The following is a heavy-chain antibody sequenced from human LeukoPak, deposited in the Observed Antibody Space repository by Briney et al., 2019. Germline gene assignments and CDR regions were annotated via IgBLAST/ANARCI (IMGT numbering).Heavy chain of an antibody. J-gene: IGHJ4*02. V-gene: IGHV4-59*01. CDR1: GGSISSYY. Sequence: ASETLSLTCTVSGGSISSYYWSWIRQPPGKGLEWIGYIYYSGSTNYNPSLKSRVTISVDTSKNQFSLKLSSVTAADTAVYYCARDSGDYVDYWGQGTLVTVSS. CDR3: ARDSGDYVDY. D-gene: IGHD4-17*01. CDR2: IYYSGST.